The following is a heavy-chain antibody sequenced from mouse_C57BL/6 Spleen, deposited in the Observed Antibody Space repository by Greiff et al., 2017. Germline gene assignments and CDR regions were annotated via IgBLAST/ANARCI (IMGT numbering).Heavy chain of an antibody. J-gene: IGHJ1*03. CDR3: ARGDYGSSYGWYFYV. CDR2: INPNNGGT. V-gene: IGHV1-18*01. D-gene: IGHD1-1*01. CDR1: GYTFTDYK. Sequence: EVQLQQSGPELVKPGASVKIPCKASGYTFTDYKMDWVKQSHGKSLEWIGDINPNNGGTNYNQKFKGKATLTVDKSSSTAYMELRSLTSEDTAVYYCARGDYGSSYGWYFYVWGTGTTVTVSS.